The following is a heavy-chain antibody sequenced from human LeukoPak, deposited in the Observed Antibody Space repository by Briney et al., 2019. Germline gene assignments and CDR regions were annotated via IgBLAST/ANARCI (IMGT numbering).Heavy chain of an antibody. Sequence: PGGSLRLSCVASGFTFSSRDWMTWVRQAPGKGLEWVANIKEDGSEKNYVDSVKGRFTTSRNNAKNSLYLQMNSLRAEDMALYYCAKDKQLVVGDAFDIWGQGTMVTVSS. CDR3: AKDKQLVVGDAFDI. CDR1: GFTFSSRDW. CDR2: IKEDGSEK. D-gene: IGHD6-13*01. J-gene: IGHJ3*02. V-gene: IGHV3-7*03.